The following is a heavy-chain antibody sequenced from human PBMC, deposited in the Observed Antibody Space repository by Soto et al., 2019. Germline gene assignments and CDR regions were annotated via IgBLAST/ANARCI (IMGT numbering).Heavy chain of an antibody. CDR2: IYYSGST. J-gene: IGHJ4*02. Sequence: QLQLQESGPGLVKPSETLSLTCTVSGGSISSSSYYWGWIRQPPGKGLEWIGSIYYSGSTYYNPSLKSRVTISVDTSKNQFSRKLSSVTAADTAVYYCARLGVRGYYGSGQFDYWGQGTLVTVSS. CDR1: GGSISSSSYY. D-gene: IGHD3-10*01. V-gene: IGHV4-39*01. CDR3: ARLGVRGYYGSGQFDY.